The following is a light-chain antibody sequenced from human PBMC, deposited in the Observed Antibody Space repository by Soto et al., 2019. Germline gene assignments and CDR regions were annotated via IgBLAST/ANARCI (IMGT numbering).Light chain of an antibody. J-gene: IGLJ1*01. Sequence: QSALTQPASVSGSPGQSITLSCTGTSSDIGTYNLVSWYQQHPGKAPKLIIYEGAKRPSGVSNRFSGSRSANTASLTISGLQAEDEADYYCCSFAGSSYVFGTGTQVTVL. CDR2: EGA. V-gene: IGLV2-23*01. CDR1: SSDIGTYNL. CDR3: CSFAGSSYV.